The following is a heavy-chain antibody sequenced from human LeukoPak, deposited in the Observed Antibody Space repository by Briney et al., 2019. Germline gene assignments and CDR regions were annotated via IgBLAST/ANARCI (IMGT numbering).Heavy chain of an antibody. Sequence: GGSLRLSCAASGFTVSSNYMSWVRQAPGKGLEWVSIIYSGGSTFYADSVKGRFAISRDNSRNTLYLQMNSLRAEDTAVYYCARGGSYLSAFDIWGQGTMVTVSS. D-gene: IGHD1-26*01. CDR1: GFTVSSNY. CDR2: IYSGGST. J-gene: IGHJ3*02. CDR3: ARGGSYLSAFDI. V-gene: IGHV3-53*01.